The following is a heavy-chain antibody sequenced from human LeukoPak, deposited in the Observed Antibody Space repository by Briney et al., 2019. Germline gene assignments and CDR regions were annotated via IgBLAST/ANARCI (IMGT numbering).Heavy chain of an antibody. J-gene: IGHJ4*02. CDR2: IKQDGSEK. CDR3: ARDYGDSGYDLVKDY. D-gene: IGHD5-12*01. CDR1: GFTFSTYW. Sequence: GGSLRLSCAASGFTFSTYWMNWVRQAPGKGLEWVANIKQDGSEKYYVDSVKGRFTISRDNAKNSLYLQMNSLRAEDTAGYYCARDYGDSGYDLVKDYWGQGTLVTVSS. V-gene: IGHV3-7*03.